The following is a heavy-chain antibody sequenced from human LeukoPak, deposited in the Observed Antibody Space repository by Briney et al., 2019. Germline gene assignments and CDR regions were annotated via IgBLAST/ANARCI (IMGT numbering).Heavy chain of an antibody. CDR1: GASFSVNN. D-gene: IGHD3-10*01. CDR2: INHSGTI. Sequence: SETLSLTCAVYGASFSVNNWIWIRQPPGKGLEWIGEINHSGTITYKPSLKSRLTISADTSKNQFSLKLSSVTAADTAVYYCARYCGSENYCISYWSQGTLVTVSS. CDR3: ARYCGSENYCISY. V-gene: IGHV4-34*01. J-gene: IGHJ4*01.